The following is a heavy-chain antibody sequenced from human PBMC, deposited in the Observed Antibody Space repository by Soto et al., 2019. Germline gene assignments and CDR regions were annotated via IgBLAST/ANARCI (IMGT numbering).Heavy chain of an antibody. J-gene: IGHJ5*02. CDR3: ARDKGSGWYTWGFWFAP. D-gene: IGHD6-19*01. V-gene: IGHV3-48*03. Sequence: EVQLVESGGGLVQPGGSLRLSCAAAGFTFSSYEMNWVRQAPGKGLEWVSYIRSSGSTIYYADSVKGRFTISRDNAKNSLYLQMNSLRAEDTSVYYCARDKGSGWYTWGFWFAPCGQGPLVTVSS. CDR1: GFTFSSYE. CDR2: IRSSGSTI.